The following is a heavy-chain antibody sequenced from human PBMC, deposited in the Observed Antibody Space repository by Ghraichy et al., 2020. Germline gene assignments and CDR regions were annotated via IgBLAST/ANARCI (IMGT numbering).Heavy chain of an antibody. V-gene: IGHV3-15*01. J-gene: IGHJ6*03. Sequence: GGSLRLSCAASGFTFKSAWMSWVRLAPGRGLEWVGRILSKTDGETVDYAGSMKGRFIISRDDSKDTLYLQMSSLKTEDTGVYFCTTALCGDDTCYQYFYYMNVWGKGTTVTISS. CDR2: ILSKTDGETV. CDR1: GFTFKSAW. D-gene: IGHD2-21*02. CDR3: TTALCGDDTCYQYFYYMNV.